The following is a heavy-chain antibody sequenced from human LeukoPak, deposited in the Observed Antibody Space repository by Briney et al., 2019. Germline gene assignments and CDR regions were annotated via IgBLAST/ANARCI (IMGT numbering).Heavy chain of an antibody. CDR2: IYYTGNT. CDR3: ARSYNSGTYYPFYFDF. V-gene: IGHV4-59*11. CDR1: GGSISSHY. J-gene: IGHJ4*02. Sequence: SETLFLTCTDSGGSISSHYWSWIRQPPGKGLEWIGHIYYTGNTNYGPSLMSRVTISVDTSKNYFSLTLNSVTAADTAVYYCARSYNSGTYYPFYFDFWGQGALVTVSS. D-gene: IGHD3-10*01.